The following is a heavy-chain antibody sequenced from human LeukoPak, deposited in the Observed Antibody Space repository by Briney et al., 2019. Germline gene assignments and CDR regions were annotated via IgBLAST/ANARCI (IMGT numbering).Heavy chain of an antibody. V-gene: IGHV1-18*01. D-gene: IGHD1-26*01. CDR2: ISAYNGYT. CDR3: ARGGQWEPPDC. Sequence: ASVKVSCKASGYTFASYDISWVRQAPGQGLEWMGWISAYNGYTNYAQNLQGRVAMTTDTSTSTAYMGLRSLRSDDTAVYYCARGGQWEPPDCWGQGTLVTVSS. J-gene: IGHJ4*02. CDR1: GYTFASYD.